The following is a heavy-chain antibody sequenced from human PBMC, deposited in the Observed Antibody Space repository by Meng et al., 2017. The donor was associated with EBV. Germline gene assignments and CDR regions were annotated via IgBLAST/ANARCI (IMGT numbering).Heavy chain of an antibody. CDR1: GGPFRYYA. CDR2: FLPRLGAP. Sequence: QGQLGQSAAEVKKPGSSLKVSCKTSGGPFRYYAISWVRQAPGQGLEWLGGFLPRLGAPNYAQKFHGRVKITADESTSTHYMDLSSLRSEDTAIYYCASESGRGYTPDYWGQGTLVTVSS. V-gene: IGHV1-69*01. D-gene: IGHD3-10*01. CDR3: ASESGRGYTPDY. J-gene: IGHJ4*02.